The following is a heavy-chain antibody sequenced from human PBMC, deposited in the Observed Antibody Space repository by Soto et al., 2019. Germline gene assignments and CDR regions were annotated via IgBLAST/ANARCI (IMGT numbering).Heavy chain of an antibody. D-gene: IGHD3-16*01. Sequence: QVHLVQSGAEVRKPGSSVKVSCKTSGGTFSTYTIYWVRQAPGQGLEWMGRIIPLFGTTRYAQNFQDRVTIPAEESTSTTYVELSSLRAEDTALYYCARRLDDRADEGFDVWGEGTAVTVSA. CDR3: ARRLDDRADEGFDV. J-gene: IGHJ3*01. CDR2: IIPLFGTT. V-gene: IGHV1-69*18. CDR1: GGTFSTYT.